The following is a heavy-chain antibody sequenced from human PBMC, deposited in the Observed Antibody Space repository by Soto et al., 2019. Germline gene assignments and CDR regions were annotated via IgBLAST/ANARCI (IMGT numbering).Heavy chain of an antibody. CDR2: ISGSGGST. CDR3: ATGWFGELRYYGMDV. D-gene: IGHD3-10*01. Sequence: GGSLRLSCAASGFTFSSYAMSWVRQAPGKGLEWVSAISGSGGSTYYADSVKGRFTISRDNSKNTLYLQMNSLRAEDTAVYYCATGWFGELRYYGMDVWGQGTTVTVSS. CDR1: GFTFSSYA. J-gene: IGHJ6*02. V-gene: IGHV3-23*01.